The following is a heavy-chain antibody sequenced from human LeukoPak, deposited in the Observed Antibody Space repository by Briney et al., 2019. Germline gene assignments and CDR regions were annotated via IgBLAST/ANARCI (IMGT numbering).Heavy chain of an antibody. V-gene: IGHV4-59*12. D-gene: IGHD6-13*01. J-gene: IGHJ3*02. CDR3: ARDLVYSSTRGGAFDI. CDR2: IYYSGST. Sequence: PSETLSLTCTVSGGSISSYYWSWIRQPPGKGLEWMGYIYYSGSTNYNSSLKRRVTISVDTSKNQFSLKLTSVTAADTAVYYCARDLVYSSTRGGAFDIWGQGTMVTVSS. CDR1: GGSISSYY.